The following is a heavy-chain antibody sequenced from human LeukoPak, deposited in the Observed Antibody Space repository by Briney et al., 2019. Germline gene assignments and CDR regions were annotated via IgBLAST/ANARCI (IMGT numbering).Heavy chain of an antibody. D-gene: IGHD6-6*01. CDR1: GYTFTGYY. CDR2: INPSGGST. J-gene: IGHJ4*02. Sequence: ASVKVSCKASGYTFTGYYMHWVRQAPGQGLEWMGIINPSGGSTSYAQKFQGRVTMTRDTSTSTVYMELSSLRSEDTAVYYCARDLSNSSSPFYYFDYWGQGTLVTVSS. V-gene: IGHV1-46*03. CDR3: ARDLSNSSSPFYYFDY.